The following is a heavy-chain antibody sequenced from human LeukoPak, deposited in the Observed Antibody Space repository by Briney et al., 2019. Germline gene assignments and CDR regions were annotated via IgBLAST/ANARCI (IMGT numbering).Heavy chain of an antibody. CDR1: GYTFTSYY. V-gene: IGHV1-46*01. CDR2: INPSGGST. CDR3: ARDYTYDSSGYWQSYYYYYGMDV. Sequence: ASVKVSCKASGYTFTSYYMHWVRQAPGQGLEWMGIINPSGGSTSYAQKFQGRVTMTRDTSTSTVYMELSSLRSEDTAVYYCARDYTYDSSGYWQSYYYYYGMDVWGQGTTVTVSS. D-gene: IGHD3-22*01. J-gene: IGHJ6*02.